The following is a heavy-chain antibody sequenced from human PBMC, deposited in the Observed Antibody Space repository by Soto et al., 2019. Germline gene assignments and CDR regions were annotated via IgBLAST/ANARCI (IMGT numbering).Heavy chain of an antibody. J-gene: IGHJ4*02. Sequence: EVQWVESGGGLVQPGGSLRLSCAASGFTFTSFGMTWVRQAPGRGLEWVSHINSGGSVILYADSVKGRVTISRDNSKNSLYLEMNSLRADDTAVYFCARDEDGTYEFDYWGQGTLVTVSS. V-gene: IGHV3-48*04. CDR2: INSGGSVI. D-gene: IGHD3-22*01. CDR1: GFTFTSFG. CDR3: ARDEDGTYEFDY.